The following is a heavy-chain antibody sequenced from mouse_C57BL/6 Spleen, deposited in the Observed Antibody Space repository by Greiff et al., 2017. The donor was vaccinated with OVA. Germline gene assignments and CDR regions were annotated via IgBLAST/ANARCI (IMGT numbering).Heavy chain of an antibody. CDR3: ARGGYYDGSSDAMDY. CDR1: GYSITSGYD. Sequence: EVQLQQSGPGMVKPSQSLSLTCTVTGYSITSGYDWHWIRHFPGNKLEWMGYISYSGSTNYNPSLKSRISITHDTSKNHFFLKLNSVTTEDTATYYCARGGYYDGSSDAMDYWGQGTSVTVSS. CDR2: ISYSGST. D-gene: IGHD1-1*01. V-gene: IGHV3-1*01. J-gene: IGHJ4*01.